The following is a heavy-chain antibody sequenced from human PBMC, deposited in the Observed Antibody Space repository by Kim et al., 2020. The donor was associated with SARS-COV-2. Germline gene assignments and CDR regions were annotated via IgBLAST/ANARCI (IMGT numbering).Heavy chain of an antibody. CDR2: FDPKNGET. CDR1: GYTLTKLS. D-gene: IGHD3-10*01. J-gene: IGHJ4*01. Sequence: ASVKVSCKVSGYTLTKLSMHWVRQAPGKGLEWMGGFDPKNGETIYSQKLQGRVTMTEDTSTDTAYMELSSLRSDDTALYFCATDKTGRGSTIWSPLDYLG. V-gene: IGHV1-24*01. CDR3: ATDKTGRGSTIWSPLDY.